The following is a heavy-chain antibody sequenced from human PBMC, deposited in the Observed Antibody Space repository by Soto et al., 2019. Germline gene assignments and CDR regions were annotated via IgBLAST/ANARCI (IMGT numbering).Heavy chain of an antibody. V-gene: IGHV3-53*01. CDR3: ARDPGYYDILNGYKTYYNYGLDI. Sequence: QAGGSLRLSCAASGLSVSANYMTWVRQAPGKGLEWVSLISSGDKIYYADSVKGRFAISRDSSRNTLYLQMNNLRVEDTAVYYCARDPGYYDILNGYKTYYNYGLDIWGQGTTVTVSS. CDR2: ISSGDKI. CDR1: GLSVSANY. J-gene: IGHJ6*02. D-gene: IGHD3-9*01.